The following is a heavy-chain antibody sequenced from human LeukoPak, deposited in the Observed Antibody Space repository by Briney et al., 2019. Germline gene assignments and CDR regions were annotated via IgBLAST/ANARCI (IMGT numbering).Heavy chain of an antibody. J-gene: IGHJ6*04. CDR2: MDHSGST. CDR3: ARGQGDAWSGYVLNV. D-gene: IGHD3-3*01. V-gene: IGHV4-34*01. CDR1: GGAFSGNY. Sequence: SETLSVTCAVYGGAFSGNYWSWIRQPPGKGLEWIGEMDHSGSTNYNPSLKSRVTMSVDTSKNHFSLKLSSVTAADTAVYYCARGQGDAWSGYVLNVWGEGTTVTVSS.